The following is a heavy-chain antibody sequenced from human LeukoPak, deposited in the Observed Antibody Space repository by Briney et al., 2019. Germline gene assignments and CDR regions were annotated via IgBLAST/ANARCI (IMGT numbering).Heavy chain of an antibody. CDR3: ARGFEARDGYNFAFDI. Sequence: PSETLSLTCTVSGGSISSYYWSWTRQPAGKGLEWIGRIYTSGSTNYNPSLKSRVTMSVDTSKNQFSLKLSSVTAADTAVYYCARGFEARDGYNFAFDIWGQGTMVTVSS. CDR1: GGSISSYY. CDR2: IYTSGST. D-gene: IGHD5-24*01. V-gene: IGHV4-4*07. J-gene: IGHJ3*02.